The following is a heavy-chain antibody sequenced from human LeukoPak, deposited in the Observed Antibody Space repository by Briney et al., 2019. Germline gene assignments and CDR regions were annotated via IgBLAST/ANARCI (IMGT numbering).Heavy chain of an antibody. CDR1: GGSISSYY. Sequence: PSGTLSLTCTVSGGSISSYYWSWIRQPPGKGLDWIGYIDYSGTTNYNPSLKSRVTISVDTSKNQFSLKLSSVTAADTAVYYCASFRVAGMYYSDYWGQGILVTVSS. CDR2: IDYSGTT. J-gene: IGHJ4*02. CDR3: ASFRVAGMYYSDY. V-gene: IGHV4-59*08. D-gene: IGHD3-3*01.